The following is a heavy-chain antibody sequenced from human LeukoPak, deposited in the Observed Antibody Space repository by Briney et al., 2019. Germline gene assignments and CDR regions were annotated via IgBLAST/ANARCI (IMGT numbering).Heavy chain of an antibody. Sequence: PGGSLRLSCAASGFTVSSNHMSWVRQAPGKGLGWVSVIYSGGSTYYADSVKGRFTISRDNSKNTLYLQMNSLRAEDTAVYYCARDWGRGYSYGDYWGQGTLVTVSS. J-gene: IGHJ4*02. CDR1: GFTVSSNH. CDR2: IYSGGST. V-gene: IGHV3-66*01. D-gene: IGHD5-18*01. CDR3: ARDWGRGYSYGDY.